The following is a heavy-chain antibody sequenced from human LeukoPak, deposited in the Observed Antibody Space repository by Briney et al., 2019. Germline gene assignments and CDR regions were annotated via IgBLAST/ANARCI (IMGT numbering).Heavy chain of an antibody. J-gene: IGHJ3*02. V-gene: IGHV4-59*08. D-gene: IGHD5-12*01. CDR3: ARHGGETIVAMILHAFDI. CDR2: MSYSGST. Sequence: MPSETLSLTCTVSGGSIRSYSWSWIRQPPGKGLEWIGCMSYSGSTNYNPSLKSRVTTSVDTSKNQISLKLTSVTAAHTAVYYCARHGGETIVAMILHAFDIWGQGTVVTVSS. CDR1: GGSIRSYS.